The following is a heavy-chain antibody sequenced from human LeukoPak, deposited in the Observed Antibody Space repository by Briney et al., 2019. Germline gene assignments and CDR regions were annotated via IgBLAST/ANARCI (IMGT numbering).Heavy chain of an antibody. Sequence: GGSLRLSCAASGFTFSSYSMTWVRQAPGKGLEWVSYISSSSSTIYYADSVKGRFTISRDNAKNSLYLQMNSLRAEDTAVYYCARDRSYYFDYWGQGTLVTVSS. V-gene: IGHV3-48*01. CDR3: ARDRSYYFDY. J-gene: IGHJ4*02. CDR1: GFTFSSYS. CDR2: ISSSSSTI.